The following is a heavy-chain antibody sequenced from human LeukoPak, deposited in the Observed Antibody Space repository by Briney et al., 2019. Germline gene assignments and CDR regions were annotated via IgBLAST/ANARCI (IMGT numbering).Heavy chain of an antibody. V-gene: IGHV3-53*01. Sequence: GGSLRLSCAASGFTVSSNYMSWVRQAPGKGLEWVLVIYSGGSTYYADSVKGRFTISRDNSKNTLYLQMNSLRAEDTAVYYCARVYYDYVWGSYRYGYYFDYWGQGTLVTVSS. J-gene: IGHJ4*02. CDR2: IYSGGST. CDR3: ARVYYDYVWGSYRYGYYFDY. D-gene: IGHD3-16*02. CDR1: GFTVSSNY.